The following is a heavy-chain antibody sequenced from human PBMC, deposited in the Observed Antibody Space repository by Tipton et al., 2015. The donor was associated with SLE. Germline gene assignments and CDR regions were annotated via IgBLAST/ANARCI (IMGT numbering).Heavy chain of an antibody. CDR2: IYTSGTT. D-gene: IGHD3-22*01. J-gene: IGHJ4*02. Sequence: TLSLTCTVSGASIRSYYWSWIRQPPGKGLEWIGHIYTSGTTNYNPSLKSRVSLSVDMSKNQFSLKLSSATAADTAVYYCASKYFYDSDGLRYWGQGTLVSASS. V-gene: IGHV4-4*08. CDR3: ASKYFYDSDGLRY. CDR1: GASIRSYY.